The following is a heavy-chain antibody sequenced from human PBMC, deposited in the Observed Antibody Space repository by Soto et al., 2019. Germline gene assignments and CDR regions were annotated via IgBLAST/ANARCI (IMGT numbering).Heavy chain of an antibody. J-gene: IGHJ3*02. CDR1: GVSISIPNW. Sequence: PSETLSLTCAVSGVSISIPNWWAWVRQAPGKGLEWIGEIDHSGTTNYNPSLNSRVTISLDRSKNQFSLRLTSVAAADTAVYLCARGKFYAFDIWGQGTMVTVSS. CDR3: ARGKFYAFDI. V-gene: IGHV4-4*02. CDR2: IDHSGTT.